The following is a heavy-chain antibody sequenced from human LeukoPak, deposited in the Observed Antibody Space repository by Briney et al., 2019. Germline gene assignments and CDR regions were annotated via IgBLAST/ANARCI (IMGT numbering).Heavy chain of an antibody. J-gene: IGHJ4*02. Sequence: SETLSLTCAVYGGSFSGYYWSWIRQPPGKGLEWIGEINHSGGTNYNPSLKSRVTISVDTSKNQFSLKLSSVTAADTAVYYCARGTLSGFRYWGQGTLVTVSS. CDR3: ARGTLSGFRY. CDR2: INHSGGT. CDR1: GGSFSGYY. D-gene: IGHD3-3*01. V-gene: IGHV4-34*01.